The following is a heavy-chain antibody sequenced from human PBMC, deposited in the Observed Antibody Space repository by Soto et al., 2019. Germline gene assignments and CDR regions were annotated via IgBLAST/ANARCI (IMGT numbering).Heavy chain of an antibody. V-gene: IGHV3-11*01. CDR2: ISNSGSTI. Sequence: PGGSLRLSCAASEFIFSDYSMSWIRQAPGKGLEWVSYISNSGSTIYYADSVKGRFAISRDNAKNSLYLQMNSLRAEDTAVYYCGRALSYKSGRSRVDCWGQGTLVTVSS. D-gene: IGHD6-19*01. CDR1: EFIFSDYS. CDR3: GRALSYKSGRSRVDC. J-gene: IGHJ4*02.